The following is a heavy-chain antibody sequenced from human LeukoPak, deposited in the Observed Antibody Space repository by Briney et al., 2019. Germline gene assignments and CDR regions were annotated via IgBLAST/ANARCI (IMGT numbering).Heavy chain of an antibody. CDR2: IYYSGST. CDR3: AREALVGGNFDY. V-gene: IGHV4-59*01. D-gene: IGHD1-26*01. J-gene: IGHJ4*02. Sequence: SETLSLTCTVSGGSISSYYWSWIRQPPGKGLEWIGYIYYSGSTKYNPSLKSRVTISVETSKNQFSLKVSSVTAADTAVYYCAREALVGGNFDYWGQGTLVTVSS. CDR1: GGSISSYY.